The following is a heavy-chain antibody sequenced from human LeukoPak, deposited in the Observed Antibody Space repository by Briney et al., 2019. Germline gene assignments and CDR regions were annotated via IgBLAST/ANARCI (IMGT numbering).Heavy chain of an antibody. CDR2: ISPYNGNT. J-gene: IGHJ6*02. Sequence: ISXXXQAPGQGLXWVGWISPYNGNTNYAQKLQGRVTMTTDTSTSTAYMQLRSLRSDDTAVYYCARDRNVVVVPAALYYYYYGMDVWGQGTTVTVSS. CDR3: ARDRNVVVVPAALYYYYYGMDV. V-gene: IGHV1-18*01. D-gene: IGHD2-2*01.